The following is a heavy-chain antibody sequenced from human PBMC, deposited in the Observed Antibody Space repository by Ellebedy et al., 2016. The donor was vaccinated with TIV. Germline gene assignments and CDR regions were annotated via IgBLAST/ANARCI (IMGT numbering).Heavy chain of an antibody. J-gene: IGHJ3*02. CDR1: GGSISSYY. CDR3: ARDPVPRGKTVEEDAFDI. Sequence: SETLSLXXTVSGGSISSYYWSWIRQPPGKGLEWIGYIYYSGSTNYNPSLKSRVTISVDTSKNQFSLKLSSVTAADTAVYYCARDPVPRGKTVEEDAFDIWGQGTMVTVSS. V-gene: IGHV4-59*12. CDR2: IYYSGST. D-gene: IGHD3-16*01.